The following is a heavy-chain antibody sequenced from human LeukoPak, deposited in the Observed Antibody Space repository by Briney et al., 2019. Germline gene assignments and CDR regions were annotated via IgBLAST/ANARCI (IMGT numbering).Heavy chain of an antibody. CDR3: ARGVAAVGGRWFDP. V-gene: IGHV1-2*02. CDR2: ISPNSGGT. D-gene: IGHD6-13*01. J-gene: IGHJ5*02. Sequence: ASVKVSCKASGYTFTDYYIHWVRQAPGQGLEWMGWISPNSGGTNYAQKFQGRVTMTRDTSISTAYMELSRRTSDDTAVYYCARGVAAVGGRWFDPWGQGTLVTVSS. CDR1: GYTFTDYY.